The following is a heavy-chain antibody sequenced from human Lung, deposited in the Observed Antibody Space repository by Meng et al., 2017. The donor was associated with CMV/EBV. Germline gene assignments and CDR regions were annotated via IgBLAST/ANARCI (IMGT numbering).Heavy chain of an antibody. CDR2: IKSKFAGETT. Sequence: EVQLVESGGGLVKPGXSLRLSCTGSGSGFIFSNLRINWVRQAPGKGLDWVGRIKSKFAGETTDYAAPVKGRFTISRDDSRNTLYLYMNSLKTEDTAVYYCTTDRPRSGGKTHDYWGQGTLVTVSS. V-gene: IGHV3-15*01. CDR3: TTDRPRSGGKTHDY. J-gene: IGHJ4*02. D-gene: IGHD4-23*01. CDR1: GFIFSNLR.